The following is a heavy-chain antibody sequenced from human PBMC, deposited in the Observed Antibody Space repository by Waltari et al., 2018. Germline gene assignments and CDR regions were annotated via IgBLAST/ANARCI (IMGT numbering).Heavy chain of an antibody. D-gene: IGHD1-7*01. CDR3: ARTGITGTTFWFDP. V-gene: IGHV4-39*07. CDR2: IYYSGGT. J-gene: IGHJ5*02. Sequence: QLQLQESGPGLVKPSETLSLTCTVSGGSISSSSYYWGWIRQPPGKGLEWIGSIYYSGGTYYNRALKSGVTISVETSKNQFSLKLSSVTAADTAVDYCARTGITGTTFWFDPWGQGTLVTVSS. CDR1: GGSISSSSYY.